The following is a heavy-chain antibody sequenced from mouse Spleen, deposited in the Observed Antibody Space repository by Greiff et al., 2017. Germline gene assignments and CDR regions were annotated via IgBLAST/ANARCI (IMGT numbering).Heavy chain of an antibody. Sequence: EVMLVESGGGLVKPGGSLKLSCAASGFTFSDYGMHWVRQAPEKGLEWVAYISSGSSTIYYADTVKGRFTISRDNAKNTLFLQMTSLRSEDTAMYYCAKAGTRKYYFDYWGQGTTLTVSS. V-gene: IGHV5-17*01. J-gene: IGHJ2*01. D-gene: IGHD4-1*01. CDR3: AKAGTRKYYFDY. CDR2: ISSGSSTI. CDR1: GFTFSDYG.